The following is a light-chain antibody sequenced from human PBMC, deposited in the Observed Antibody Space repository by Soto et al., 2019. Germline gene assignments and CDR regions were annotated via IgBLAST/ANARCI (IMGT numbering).Light chain of an antibody. CDR2: AAS. J-gene: IGKJ1*01. CDR3: QQSYSTPPT. Sequence: DIQMTQSPSSLSASVGDRVTITCRASQSISNYLNWYQQKPGKAPKPLIYAASGLQSGVPSRFSGSGSGTDFTLTISSLQPEDFATYYCQQSYSTPPTFGQGTKVDIK. CDR1: QSISNY. V-gene: IGKV1-39*01.